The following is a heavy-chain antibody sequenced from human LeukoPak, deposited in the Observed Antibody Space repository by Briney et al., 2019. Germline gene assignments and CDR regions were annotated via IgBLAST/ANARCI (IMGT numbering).Heavy chain of an antibody. Sequence: ASVKVSCKASGYTFTSYGISWVRQAPGQGLEWMGWISTYNGNTNYAQKLQGRVTMTTDTSTSTAYMELRSLRSDDTAVYYCARERYYDFWSGSLDAFDIWGQGTMVTVSS. CDR1: GYTFTSYG. CDR3: ARERYYDFWSGSLDAFDI. CDR2: ISTYNGNT. J-gene: IGHJ3*02. V-gene: IGHV1-18*01. D-gene: IGHD3-3*01.